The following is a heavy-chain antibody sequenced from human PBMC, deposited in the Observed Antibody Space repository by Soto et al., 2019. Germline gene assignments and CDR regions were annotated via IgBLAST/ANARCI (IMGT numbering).Heavy chain of an antibody. CDR2: ISAYNGDT. Sequence: VQLVQSGPEVKKPGASVKVSCKASGYTFTSFGITWVRQAPGQDLEWMGWISAYNGDTNHAPRLQGRVTMTTDTSTNTVYMELKNLKSDDTAVYYCARDQEYSTSGLYWYDLWGQGTLVTVSS. CDR1: GYTFTSFG. V-gene: IGHV1-18*04. J-gene: IGHJ5*02. D-gene: IGHD6-6*01. CDR3: ARDQEYSTSGLYWYDL.